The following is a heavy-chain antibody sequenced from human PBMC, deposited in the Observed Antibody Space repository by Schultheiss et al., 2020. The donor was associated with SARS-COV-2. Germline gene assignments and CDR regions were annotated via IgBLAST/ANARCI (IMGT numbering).Heavy chain of an antibody. D-gene: IGHD1-7*01. J-gene: IGHJ6*02. Sequence: GESLKISCAASGFTFSSYAMHWVRQAPGKGLEWVAVISYDGSNKYYADSVKGRFTISRDNSKNTLYLQMNSLRAEDTAVYYCAKDWTGTTSPPIYYYYGMDVWGQGTTVTVSS. V-gene: IGHV3-30*04. CDR3: AKDWTGTTSPPIYYYYGMDV. CDR1: GFTFSSYA. CDR2: ISYDGSNK.